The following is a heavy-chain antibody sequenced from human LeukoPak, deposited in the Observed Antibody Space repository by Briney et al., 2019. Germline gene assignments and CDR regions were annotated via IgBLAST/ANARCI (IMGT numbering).Heavy chain of an antibody. J-gene: IGHJ3*02. V-gene: IGHV1-69*04. CDR2: IIPILGIA. CDR3: AGPITMGDILTGGNDAFDI. Sequence: GASVKVSCKASGGTFSSYAISWVRQAPGQGLEWMGRIIPILGIANYAQKFQGRVTITADKSTSTAYMELSSLRSEDTAVYYCAGPITMGDILTGGNDAFDIWGQGTMVTVSS. CDR1: GGTFSSYA. D-gene: IGHD3-9*01.